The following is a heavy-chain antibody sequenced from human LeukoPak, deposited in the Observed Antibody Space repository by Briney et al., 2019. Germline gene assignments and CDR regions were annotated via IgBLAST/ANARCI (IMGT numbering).Heavy chain of an antibody. CDR2: INGNGGST. CDR3: AKRACTSPSCYALFDH. J-gene: IGHJ4*02. Sequence: PGGSLRLSCAASGFTFSTYAMSWVRQAPGKGLEWVSIINGNGGSTYYADSVKGRFTISRDNSKNTVYLQMNSLRAEDTDVYYCAKRACTSPSCYALFDHWGQGTPVTVSS. CDR1: GFTFSTYA. V-gene: IGHV3-23*01. D-gene: IGHD2-2*01.